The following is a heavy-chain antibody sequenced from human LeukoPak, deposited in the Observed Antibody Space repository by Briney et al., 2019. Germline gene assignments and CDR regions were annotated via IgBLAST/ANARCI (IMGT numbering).Heavy chain of an antibody. CDR3: ARLRGSGYDLPLDY. J-gene: IGHJ4*02. CDR2: IYPGDSDT. D-gene: IGHD5-12*01. CDR1: GYTFSTYW. V-gene: IGHV5-51*01. Sequence: GESLKISCKGSGYTFSTYWIGWVRQMSGKGLEWMGIIYPGDSDTRYSPSFQGQVTISADKSISTAYLQWSSLKAPDTAMYYCARLRGSGYDLPLDYWGQGTRVTVSS.